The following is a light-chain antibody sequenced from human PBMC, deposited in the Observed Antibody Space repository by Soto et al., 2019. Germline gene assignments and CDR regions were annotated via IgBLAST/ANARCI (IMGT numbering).Light chain of an antibody. CDR1: SSDVGGYNY. CDR3: SAYAGSSTWV. J-gene: IGLJ2*01. V-gene: IGLV2-8*01. Sequence: QSVPTQPPSGSGSPGQSVTFSCTGTSSDVGGYNYVSWYQQYPGKAPKLMIYEVYKRHSGVPDRFSGSKSGNTASLTVSGLQPEDEADYYCSAYAGSSTWVFGGGTKVTVL. CDR2: EVY.